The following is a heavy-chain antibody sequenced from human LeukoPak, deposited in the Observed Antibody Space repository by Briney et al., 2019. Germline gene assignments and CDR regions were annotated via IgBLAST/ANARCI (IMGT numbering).Heavy chain of an antibody. CDR2: MKHDGSEK. J-gene: IGHJ4*02. D-gene: IGHD3-22*01. CDR3: ARVAYYYDFS. V-gene: IGHV3-7*01. Sequence: GGSLGLSCAASGFSFSTHWMSWVRQAPGKGLEWVANMKHDGSEKYYLDSVRGRFTISRDNTENLLYLQMNSLRVEDTAVYFCARVAYYYDFSGGQGTLVTVSS. CDR1: GFSFSTHW.